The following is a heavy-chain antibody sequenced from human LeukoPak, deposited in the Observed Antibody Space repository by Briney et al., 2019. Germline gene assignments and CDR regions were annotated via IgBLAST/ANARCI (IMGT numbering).Heavy chain of an antibody. D-gene: IGHD6-13*01. CDR1: GGPISSYY. J-gene: IGHJ4*02. Sequence: PSETLSLTCTVSGGPISSYYWSWIRQPAGKGLEWIGRIYTSGSTNYNPSLKSRVTMSVDTSKNQFSLKLSSVTAADTAVYYCARDLFGAAAGPFDYWGQGTLVTVSS. V-gene: IGHV4-4*07. CDR3: ARDLFGAAAGPFDY. CDR2: IYTSGST.